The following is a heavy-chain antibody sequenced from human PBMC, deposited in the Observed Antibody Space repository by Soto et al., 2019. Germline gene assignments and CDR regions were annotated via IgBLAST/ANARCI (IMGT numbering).Heavy chain of an antibody. Sequence: SETLSLTCAVYGGSFSGYYWSWIRQPPGKGLEWIGEINHSGSTNYNPSLKSRVTISVDTSKNQFSLKLSSVTAADTAVYYCASGTRGGYIAAAGSPPRYFGYWGQGTLVTVSS. CDR3: ASGTRGGYIAAAGSPPRYFGY. J-gene: IGHJ4*02. CDR1: GGSFSGYY. CDR2: INHSGST. D-gene: IGHD6-13*01. V-gene: IGHV4-34*01.